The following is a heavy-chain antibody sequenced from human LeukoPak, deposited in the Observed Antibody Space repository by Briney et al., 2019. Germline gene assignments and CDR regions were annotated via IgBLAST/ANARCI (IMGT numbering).Heavy chain of an antibody. V-gene: IGHV1-2*06. D-gene: IGHD6-13*01. J-gene: IGHJ4*02. CDR1: GYTFTCYY. Sequence: APVKVSCKASGYTFTCYYMHWVRQAPGQGLEWVGRITPNSGGTNYAQKFQGRVNMTRDTSISTAYMELSRLRSDDPAVYYCARVGSSRWSAINFDYWGQGTLVTVSS. CDR3: ARVGSSRWSAINFDY. CDR2: ITPNSGGT.